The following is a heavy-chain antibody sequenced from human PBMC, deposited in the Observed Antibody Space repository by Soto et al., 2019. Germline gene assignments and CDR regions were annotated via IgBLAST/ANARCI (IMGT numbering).Heavy chain of an antibody. J-gene: IGHJ6*03. CDR3: ARWVRGYYYMDV. D-gene: IGHD3-10*01. Sequence: EVQLVESGGGLVQPGGSLRLSCAASGFTFSSFWMHWVRQAPGKGLVWVSRLNGDGSNTNYADFVRGRFTISRDNAMSTLYLQMNSLGVDDTAVYYCARWVRGYYYMDVWGEGTTVTVSS. V-gene: IGHV3-74*01. CDR2: LNGDGSNT. CDR1: GFTFSSFW.